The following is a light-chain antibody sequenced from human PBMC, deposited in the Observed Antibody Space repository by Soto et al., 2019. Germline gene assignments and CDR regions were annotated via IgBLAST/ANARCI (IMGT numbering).Light chain of an antibody. CDR2: GNR. CDR3: QSYDSSLSGSWV. J-gene: IGLJ3*02. V-gene: IGLV1-40*01. Sequence: QSVLTQPPSVSGAPGQRVTISCTGNNSNLGAGYDVHWYQQLPGAAPKLVIFGNRHRPSGVPDRFSGSKSGTSASLAITGLQAEDEGDYYCQSYDSSLSGSWVFGGGTKVTVL. CDR1: NSNLGAGYD.